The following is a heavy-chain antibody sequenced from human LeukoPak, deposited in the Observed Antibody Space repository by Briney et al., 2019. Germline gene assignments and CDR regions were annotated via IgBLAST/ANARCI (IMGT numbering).Heavy chain of an antibody. J-gene: IGHJ4*02. V-gene: IGHV1-8*01. D-gene: IGHD6-13*01. CDR2: MNPNSGNT. CDR3: ARDLNRIAAAGVDY. Sequence: ASVKVSCKASGYTFTSYDINWVRQATGQGLEWMGWMNPNSGNTGYAQKFQGRVTMTTDTSTSTAYMELRSLRSDDTAVYYCARDLNRIAAAGVDYWGQGTLVTVSS. CDR1: GYTFTSYD.